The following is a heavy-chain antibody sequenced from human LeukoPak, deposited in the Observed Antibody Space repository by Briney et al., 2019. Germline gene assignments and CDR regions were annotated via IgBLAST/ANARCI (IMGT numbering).Heavy chain of an antibody. J-gene: IGHJ6*04. CDR2: IYYSGST. V-gene: IGHV4-59*01. Sequence: SETLSLTCTVSGGSISSYYWSWIRQPPGKGLEWIGYIYYSGSTNYNPSLKSRVTISVDTSKNQFSLKLSSVTAADTAVYYFARDGVAVAGPDYYGMDVWGKGPTVTAS. D-gene: IGHD6-19*01. CDR1: GGSISSYY. CDR3: ARDGVAVAGPDYYGMDV.